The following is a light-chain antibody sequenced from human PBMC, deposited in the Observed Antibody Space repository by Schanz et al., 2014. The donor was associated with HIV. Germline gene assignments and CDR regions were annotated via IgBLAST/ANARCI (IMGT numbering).Light chain of an antibody. CDR1: QSVGSN. CDR2: GAS. Sequence: ETVLTQSPDTLSLSPGESATLSCRASQSVGSNLAWYQQKRGQAPRLLIYGASSRATDIPDRFSGSGSGTDFTLTISRLEPEDFAVYYCQQYGSSPWTFGQGTKVEIK. J-gene: IGKJ1*01. V-gene: IGKV3-20*01. CDR3: QQYGSSPWT.